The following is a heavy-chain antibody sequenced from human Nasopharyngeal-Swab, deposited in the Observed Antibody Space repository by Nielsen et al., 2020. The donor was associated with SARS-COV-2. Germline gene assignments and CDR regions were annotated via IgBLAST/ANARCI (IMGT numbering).Heavy chain of an antibody. J-gene: IGHJ4*02. CDR2: INRSGST. V-gene: IGHV4-34*01. CDR3: ARVTPRRNGATFSIDY. CDR1: GGSFSGYY. Sequence: SETLSLTCAVYGGSFSGYYWSWIRQPPGKGLEWIGEINRSGSTNYNPSLKSRVTISVDTSKNQFSLKLSSVTAADTAVYYCARVTPRRNGATFSIDYWGQGTLVTVSS. D-gene: IGHD1-26*01.